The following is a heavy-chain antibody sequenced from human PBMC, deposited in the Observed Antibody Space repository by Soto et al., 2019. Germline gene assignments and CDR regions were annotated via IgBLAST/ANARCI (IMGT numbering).Heavy chain of an antibody. V-gene: IGHV1-69*12. J-gene: IGHJ5*02. CDR3: ARGIDCIGTSCSYNWFDP. CDR1: GGTFSSYA. D-gene: IGHD2-2*01. CDR2: IIPIFGTA. Sequence: QVQLVQSGAEVKKPGSSVKVSCKASGGTFSSYAISWVRQAPGQGLEWMGGIIPIFGTANYAQKFQGRVTITANESTGTAYMQRSRLGSEDTAVYYCARGIDCIGTSCSYNWFDPWGQGTLVTVSS.